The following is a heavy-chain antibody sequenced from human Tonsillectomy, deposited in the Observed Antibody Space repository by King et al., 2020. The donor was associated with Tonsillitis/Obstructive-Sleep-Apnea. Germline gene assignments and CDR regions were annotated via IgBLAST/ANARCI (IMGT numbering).Heavy chain of an antibody. J-gene: IGHJ4*02. V-gene: IGHV1-69*12. Sequence: QLVQSGAEVKKPGYSVRVSCRASGGTFSNYNINWVRQAPGQGLQWMGGIIPIFGTTDYAQKFQGRVTITADESTSTAYMDLSSLRSEDTAVYYCATSPANIVVVPTTLHFDYWGQGTLVTVSS. CDR3: ATSPANIVVVPTTLHFDY. D-gene: IGHD2-2*01. CDR2: IIPIFGTT. CDR1: GGTFSNYN.